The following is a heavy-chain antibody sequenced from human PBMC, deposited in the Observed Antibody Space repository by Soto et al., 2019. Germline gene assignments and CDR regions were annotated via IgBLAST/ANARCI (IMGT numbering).Heavy chain of an antibody. CDR1: GGTFSSYA. CDR2: IIPIFGTA. Sequence: QVQLVQSGAEVKKPGSSVKVSCKASGGTFSSYAISWVRQAPGQGLEWMGGIIPIFGTANYAQKFQGSVTITADESTSTAYMELSSLRSEDTAVYYCASTLGIAVAGSFDYXXXGTXXTVSS. V-gene: IGHV1-69*01. J-gene: IGHJ4*01. CDR3: ASTLGIAVAGSFDY. D-gene: IGHD6-19*01.